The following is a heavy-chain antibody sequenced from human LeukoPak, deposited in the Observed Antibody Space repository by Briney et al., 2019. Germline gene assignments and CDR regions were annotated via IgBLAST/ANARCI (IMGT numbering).Heavy chain of an antibody. J-gene: IGHJ1*01. CDR2: ISAYNGNT. D-gene: IGHD6-13*01. CDR3: AEISNWHIAAAENFQH. V-gene: IGHV1-18*01. Sequence: ASVKVSCKASGYTFTSYGISWVRQAPGQGLEWMGWISAYNGNTNYAQKLQGRVTMTTDTSTSTAYMELRSLRSDDTAVYYCAEISNWHIAAAENFQHWGQGTLVTVSS. CDR1: GYTFTSYG.